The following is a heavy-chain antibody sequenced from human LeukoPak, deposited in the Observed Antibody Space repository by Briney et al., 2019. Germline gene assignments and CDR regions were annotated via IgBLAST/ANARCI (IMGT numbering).Heavy chain of an antibody. CDR2: VCYNGTT. V-gene: IGHV4-59*01. D-gene: IGHD3-16*01. J-gene: IGHJ4*02. CDR1: GDSISSYF. CDR3: ATSGGFNSPRHY. Sequence: SETLSLTCSVSGDSISSYFWAWIRQPPGKGLEWIGYVCYNGTTNYNPSLRNRVAISIDTSKNQFSLKLNSATAADTAVYYCATSGGFNSPRHYWGQGTLVTVSS.